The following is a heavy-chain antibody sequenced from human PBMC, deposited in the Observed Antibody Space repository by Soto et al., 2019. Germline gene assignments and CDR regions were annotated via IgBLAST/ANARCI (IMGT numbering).Heavy chain of an antibody. CDR2: IYWNDYK. CDR1: SFSLRTSGVG. Sequence: GXTLVSPTQTLTXSCIFSSFSLRTSGVGVVWSRQPPGKALEWLGFIYWNDYKRYSPSLKSRLTITKETSKNQVVLTMTNMDTVDTATYYCAKSGSSGWYGWFDPWGQVTLVTVSS. V-gene: IGHV2-5*01. CDR3: AKSGSSGWYGWFDP. D-gene: IGHD6-19*01. J-gene: IGHJ5*02.